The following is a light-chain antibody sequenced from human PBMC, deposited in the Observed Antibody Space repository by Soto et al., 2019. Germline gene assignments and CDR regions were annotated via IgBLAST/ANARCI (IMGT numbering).Light chain of an antibody. V-gene: IGKV1-39*01. CDR3: QQGYSRPRT. J-gene: IGKJ1*01. Sequence: DIQMTQSPYSLSASVGDRVTITCRASQSISSYLNWYQQKPGKAPKLLIYAASSLQSGVPSRFSGSGSGTDFTLTISSLQPEDFATYFCQQGYSRPRTFGQGTKVDIK. CDR1: QSISSY. CDR2: AAS.